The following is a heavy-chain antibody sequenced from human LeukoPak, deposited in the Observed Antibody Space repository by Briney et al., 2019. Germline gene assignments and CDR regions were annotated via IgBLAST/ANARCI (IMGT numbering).Heavy chain of an antibody. CDR3: ARAGARLGWFDP. J-gene: IGHJ5*02. D-gene: IGHD3-16*01. Sequence: SETLSLTCTVSGGSISSYYWSWIRQPPGKGLEWIGYIYYSGSTNYNPSLKSRVTISVDTSKNQFSLKLSSVTAADTAVYYCARAGARLGWFDPWGQGTLVTVSS. CDR1: GGSISSYY. CDR2: IYYSGST. V-gene: IGHV4-59*12.